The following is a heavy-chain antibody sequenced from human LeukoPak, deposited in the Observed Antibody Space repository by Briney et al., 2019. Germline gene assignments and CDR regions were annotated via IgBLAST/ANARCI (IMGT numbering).Heavy chain of an antibody. Sequence: GGSLRLSCAASGFTFSSYWMSWVRQAPGKGLEWVANIKQDGSEKYYVDSVKGRFTISRDNAKNSLYLQMNSLRAEDTAVYYCARVPSGIGVSDAFDIWGQGTMVTVSS. V-gene: IGHV3-7*01. CDR2: IKQDGSEK. CDR3: ARVPSGIGVSDAFDI. D-gene: IGHD3-3*01. CDR1: GFTFSSYW. J-gene: IGHJ3*02.